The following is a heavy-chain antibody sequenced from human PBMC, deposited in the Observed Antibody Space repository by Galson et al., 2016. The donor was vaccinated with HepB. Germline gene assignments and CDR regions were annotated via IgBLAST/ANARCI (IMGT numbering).Heavy chain of an antibody. CDR3: AREEGTPKTSGVVVTQYYFNGMDV. J-gene: IGHJ6*02. V-gene: IGHV1-46*01. Sequence: SVKVSCKASGYTFINYYIHWVRQAPGQGLEWMGIINPSSGRTDFAQKFQDRVTMTRDTSTNTVNMEVSSLRSEDTAVYYCAREEGTPKTSGVVVTQYYFNGMDVWGQGTTVTVSS. CDR2: INPSSGRT. D-gene: IGHD3-3*01. CDR1: GYTFINYY.